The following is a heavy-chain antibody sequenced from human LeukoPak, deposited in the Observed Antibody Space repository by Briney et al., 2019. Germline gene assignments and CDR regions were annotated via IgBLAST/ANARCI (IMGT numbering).Heavy chain of an antibody. CDR1: GYTLTELS. CDR2: FDPEDGET. D-gene: IGHD2-15*01. J-gene: IGHJ4*02. CDR3: ATPQYCSGGSCFIFDY. V-gene: IGHV1-24*01. Sequence: ASVKVSCKVSGYTLTELSMHWVRQAPGKGLEWMGGFDPEDGETIYAQKFQGRVTMTEDTSTDTAYMELSSLRSEDTAVYYCATPQYCSGGSCFIFDYWGQGTLVTVSS.